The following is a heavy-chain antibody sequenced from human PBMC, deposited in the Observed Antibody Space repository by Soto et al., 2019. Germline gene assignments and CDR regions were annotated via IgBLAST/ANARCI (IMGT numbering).Heavy chain of an antibody. V-gene: IGHV3-23*01. CDR3: AKCSVGTVRTSGWCNWFDP. CDR1: GFTFSSSA. D-gene: IGHD6-19*01. CDR2: IRVGGGDT. J-gene: IGHJ5*02. Sequence: EVRLLESGGGLAQPGGSRRLSCAASGFTFSSSAMNWVRQAPGKGLEWVSSIRVGGGDTFYADSVRGRFTVSRDISRNTLYLQMNSLGAGDTAIYYCAKCSVGTVRTSGWCNWFDPWGQGTLVTVSS.